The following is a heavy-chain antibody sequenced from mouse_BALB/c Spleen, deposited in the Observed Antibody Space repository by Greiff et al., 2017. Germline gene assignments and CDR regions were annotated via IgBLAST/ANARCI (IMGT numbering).Heavy chain of an antibody. CDR1: GFTFSDYY. J-gene: IGHJ2*01. V-gene: IGHV5-4*02. CDR3: ARGARYYFDY. Sequence: DVKLVESGGGLVKPGGSLKLSCAASGFTFSDYYMYWVRQTPEKRLEWVATISDGGSYTYYPDSVKGRFTISRDNAKNNLYLQMSSLKSEDTAMYYCARGARYYFDYWGQGTTLTVSS. CDR2: ISDGGSYT.